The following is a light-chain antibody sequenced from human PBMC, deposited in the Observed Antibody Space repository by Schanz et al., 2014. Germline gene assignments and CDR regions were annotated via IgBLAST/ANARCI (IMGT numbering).Light chain of an antibody. CDR1: QSVSSN. V-gene: IGKV3-11*01. CDR3: QQRSNWPLLT. CDR2: DAS. J-gene: IGKJ4*01. Sequence: EIVMTQSPVTLSVSPGERATLTCRASQSVSSNLAWYQQKPGRAPRLLIYDASSRATGIPARFSGSGSGTEFTLTISSLEPEDFAVYFCQQRSNWPLLTFGGGTKVEIK.